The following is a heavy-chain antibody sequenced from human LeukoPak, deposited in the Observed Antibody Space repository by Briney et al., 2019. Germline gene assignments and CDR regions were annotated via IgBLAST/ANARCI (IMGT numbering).Heavy chain of an antibody. D-gene: IGHD1-26*01. V-gene: IGHV7-4-1*02. CDR1: GYTFNTYS. CDR2: INTNTGNP. Sequence: ASVKVSCKASGYTFNTYSINWVRQAPGQGPEWVGWINTNTGNPTYAQGFTGRFVFSLDTSVSTAYLQISSLKAEDTAVYYCAREDISGSSYYFDYWGQGTLVTVSS. CDR3: AREDISGSSYYFDY. J-gene: IGHJ4*02.